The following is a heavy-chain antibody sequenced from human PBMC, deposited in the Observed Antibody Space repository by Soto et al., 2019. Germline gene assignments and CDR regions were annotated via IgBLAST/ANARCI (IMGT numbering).Heavy chain of an antibody. CDR1: GDSISGYS. Sequence: SLTCTVSGDSISGYSWSWIRQPPGKGLEWIGYLSYSESTTSTPSLKSRVTISVDTSKNQFSLELSSVTAADTAVYFCARDGGTYLTRYFDSWGQGALVTVSS. D-gene: IGHD3-10*01. J-gene: IGHJ4*02. CDR2: LSYSEST. V-gene: IGHV4-59*01. CDR3: ARDGGTYLTRYFDS.